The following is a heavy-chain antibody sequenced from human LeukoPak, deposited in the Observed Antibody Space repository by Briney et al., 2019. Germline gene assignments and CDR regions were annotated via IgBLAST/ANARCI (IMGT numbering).Heavy chain of an antibody. V-gene: IGHV4-59*01. Sequence: PSETLSLTYTVSGGSISSYYWSWIRQPPGKGLEWIGYIYYSGSTSYNTSLKSRVTISVDTSKKQFSLKLSSVTAADTAFYYCARYIVSYPHDAFDIWGQGTMVTVSS. CDR3: ARYIVSYPHDAFDI. D-gene: IGHD1-26*01. J-gene: IGHJ3*02. CDR2: IYYSGST. CDR1: GGSISSYY.